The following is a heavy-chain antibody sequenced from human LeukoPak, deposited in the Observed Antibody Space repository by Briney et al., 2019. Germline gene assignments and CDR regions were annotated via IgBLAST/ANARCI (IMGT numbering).Heavy chain of an antibody. CDR1: GFTSSDYY. Sequence: RGSLRLSCAASGFTSSDYYMTGIRQAPGKGLEWVSYISSSSSYTNYADSVKGRFTISRDNAKNSLYLQMNSLRAEDTAVYYCSRLAPAASYYIDYWGQGTLVTVSS. CDR3: SRLAPAASYYIDY. CDR2: ISSSSSYT. V-gene: IGHV3-11*03. D-gene: IGHD2-2*01. J-gene: IGHJ4*02.